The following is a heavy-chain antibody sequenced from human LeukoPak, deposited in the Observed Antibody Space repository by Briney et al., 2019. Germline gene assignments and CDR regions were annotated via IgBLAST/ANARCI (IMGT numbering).Heavy chain of an antibody. CDR1: GGSFSGYY. Sequence: PSETLSLTCAVYGGSFSGYYWSWIRQPPGKGLEWIGEINHSGSTNYNPSLKSRVTISVDTSKNQFSLKLSSVTAADTAVYYCARASDTALDYFDYWGQGTLVTVSS. CDR3: ARASDTALDYFDY. CDR2: INHSGST. V-gene: IGHV4-34*01. J-gene: IGHJ4*02. D-gene: IGHD5-18*01.